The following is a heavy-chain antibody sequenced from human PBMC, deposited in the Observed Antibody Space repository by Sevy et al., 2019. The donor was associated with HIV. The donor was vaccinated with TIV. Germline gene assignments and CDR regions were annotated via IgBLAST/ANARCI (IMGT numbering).Heavy chain of an antibody. V-gene: IGHV1-2*02. CDR1: GYTFTGYY. D-gene: IGHD5-18*01. CDR2: INPNSGGT. Sequence: ASVKVSCKASGYTFTGYYIYWVRQAPGQGVEWMGWINPNSGGTNYAQKFQGRVTMTTDTSINTAYMELSRLRSDDTAVYYCARDAQLWSYNWLDPLGQRTVVTVSS. J-gene: IGHJ5*02. CDR3: ARDAQLWSYNWLDP.